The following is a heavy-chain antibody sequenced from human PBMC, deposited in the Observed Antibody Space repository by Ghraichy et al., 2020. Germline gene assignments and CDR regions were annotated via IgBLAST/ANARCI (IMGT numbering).Heavy chain of an antibody. V-gene: IGHV3-7*03. CDR2: IKPDGSDK. D-gene: IGHD2-21*02. J-gene: IGHJ3*01. CDR1: GFTFSRYW. Sequence: GALRLSCAGSGFTFSRYWMSWVRQAPGKGLEWVANIKPDGSDKYYVDSLKGRFTISRDNAKNSLYLQGSSLRAEDMAVYYCARDPFCNGDCYYGAFDFWGQGTMVTVSS. CDR3: ARDPFCNGDCYYGAFDF.